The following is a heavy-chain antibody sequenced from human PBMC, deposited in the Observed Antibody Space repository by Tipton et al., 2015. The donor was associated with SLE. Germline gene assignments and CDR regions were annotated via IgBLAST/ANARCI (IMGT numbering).Heavy chain of an antibody. J-gene: IGHJ4*02. CDR1: GFDFRNYA. CDR2: LNNAGT. D-gene: IGHD4-17*01. Sequence: SLRLSCAASGFDFRNYAMNWVRQAPGKGLEWVSTLNNAGTFYSDSVKGRFTISRDNSKNTLYLQMNSLRPDDTAVYYCAKAAYATAHGGAYFDYWGQGTLVTVSS. CDR3: AKAAYATAHGGAYFDY. V-gene: IGHV3-23*01.